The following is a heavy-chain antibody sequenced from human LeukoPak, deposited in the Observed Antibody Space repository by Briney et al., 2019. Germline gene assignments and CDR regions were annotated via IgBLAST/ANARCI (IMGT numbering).Heavy chain of an antibody. CDR2: IIPIFGTA. CDR1: GGTFSSYA. CDR3: ARHGPCSSTSCYQNHYYYYMDV. V-gene: IGHV1-69*01. D-gene: IGHD2-2*01. Sequence: SVKVSCKASGGTFSSYAISWVRQAPGQGLEWMGGIIPIFGTANYAQKFQGRVTITADESTSTAYMELSSLRSEDTAVYYCARHGPCSSTSCYQNHYYYYMDVWGKGTTVTVSS. J-gene: IGHJ6*03.